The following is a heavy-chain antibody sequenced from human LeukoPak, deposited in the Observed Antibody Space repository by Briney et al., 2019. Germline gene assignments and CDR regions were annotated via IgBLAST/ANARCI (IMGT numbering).Heavy chain of an antibody. Sequence: SETLSLTCSVSGGSISSSSHFWGWIRQPPGKGLEWIGSIYYTGSTYYNPSLKSRVTISVDTSKSQFSLKLSSVTAADTAVYHCARLGSTSCYQVCWFDPWGQGTLVTVSS. CDR2: IYYTGST. CDR1: GGSISSSSHF. D-gene: IGHD2-2*01. J-gene: IGHJ5*02. CDR3: ARLGSTSCYQVCWFDP. V-gene: IGHV4-39*01.